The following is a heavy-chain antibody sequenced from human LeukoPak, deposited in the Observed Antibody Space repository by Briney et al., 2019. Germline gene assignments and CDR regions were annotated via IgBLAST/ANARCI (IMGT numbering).Heavy chain of an antibody. V-gene: IGHV4-59*01. D-gene: IGHD3-22*01. J-gene: IGHJ6*03. CDR3: ARVDYDSSGYYGGHYYYMDV. Sequence: PSETLSLTCTVSGGSISSYYWSWIRQPPGKGLEWIGYIYHSGSTYYNPSLKSRVTISVDTSKNQFSLKLSSVTAADTAVYYCARVDYDSSGYYGGHYYYMDVWGKGTTVTVSS. CDR1: GGSISSYY. CDR2: IYHSGST.